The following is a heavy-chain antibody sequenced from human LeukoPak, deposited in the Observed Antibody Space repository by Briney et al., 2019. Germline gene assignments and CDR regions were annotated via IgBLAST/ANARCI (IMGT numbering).Heavy chain of an antibody. CDR2: INPSGGST. V-gene: IGHV1-46*01. CDR1: GYSFTSYY. CDR3: ARSSAYYNEADI. D-gene: IGHD1-26*01. J-gene: IGHJ3*02. Sequence: ASVKVSCKTSGYSFTSYYIHWVRQAPGQGLEWMGIINPSGGSTTYAQKFQGRLTMASDTSTSTVYMELSSLRSEDTAMYYCARSSAYYNEADIWGQGTMVAVSS.